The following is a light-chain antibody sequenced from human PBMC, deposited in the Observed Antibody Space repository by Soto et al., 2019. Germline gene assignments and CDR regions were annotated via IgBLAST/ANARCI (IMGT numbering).Light chain of an antibody. CDR1: QSVLYSSNNKNY. CDR2: WAF. Sequence: DIVMTQSPDSLAVSLGERATINCKSSQSVLYSSNNKNYLAWYQQKPEQPPKLLIYWAFTRESGVPDRFSGSGSGEDFTLTIRSLRAKDGAVNYCQQYYSTPYTFARGTKLEIK. V-gene: IGKV4-1*01. CDR3: QQYYSTPYT. J-gene: IGKJ2*01.